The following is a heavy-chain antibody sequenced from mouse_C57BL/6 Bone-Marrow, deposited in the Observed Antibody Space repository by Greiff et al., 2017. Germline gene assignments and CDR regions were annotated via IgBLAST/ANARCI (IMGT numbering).Heavy chain of an antibody. Sequence: VQLQQSGPELVKPGASVKISCKASGYSFTGYYMNWVKQSPEKSLEWIGEINPSNGGTTYNQKFKAKATLTVDKSSSTAYMQLKSLTSEDSAVYYCARWGDYWGQGTTLTVSS. J-gene: IGHJ2*01. CDR3: ARWGDY. CDR2: INPSNGGT. CDR1: GYSFTGYY. V-gene: IGHV1-42*01.